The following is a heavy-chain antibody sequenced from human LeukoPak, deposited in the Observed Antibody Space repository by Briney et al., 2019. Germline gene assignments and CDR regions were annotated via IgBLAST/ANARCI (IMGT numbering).Heavy chain of an antibody. CDR3: AKDRHSSDILTGYYDY. J-gene: IGHJ4*02. CDR1: GFTFSSYA. Sequence: GGSLRLSCAASGFTFSSYAMSWVRQAPGMGLEWVSAISGSGGSTYYADSVKGRFTISRDNSKNTLYLQMNSLRAEDTAVYYCAKDRHSSDILTGYYDYWGQGTLVAVSS. V-gene: IGHV3-23*01. D-gene: IGHD3-9*01. CDR2: ISGSGGST.